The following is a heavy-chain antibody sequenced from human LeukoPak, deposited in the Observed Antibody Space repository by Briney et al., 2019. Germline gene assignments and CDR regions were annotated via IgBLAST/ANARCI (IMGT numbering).Heavy chain of an antibody. V-gene: IGHV3-23*01. Sequence: GCLRLSCAASGFTLTSSVMTSVRQTPGKRLEWVSAICGSGGDTYYADSVKGRFTISRDNSRNTLYLQMNSLRAEDTAAYYCAKRGRLRYFDDRVGYYGMDVWGQGTTVTVSS. J-gene: IGHJ6*02. CDR2: ICGSGGDT. D-gene: IGHD3-9*01. CDR1: GFTLTSSV. CDR3: AKRGRLRYFDDRVGYYGMDV.